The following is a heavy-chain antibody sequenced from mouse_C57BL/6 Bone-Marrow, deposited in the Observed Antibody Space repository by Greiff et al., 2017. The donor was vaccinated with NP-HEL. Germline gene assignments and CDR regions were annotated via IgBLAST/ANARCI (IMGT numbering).Heavy chain of an antibody. D-gene: IGHD1-1*01. CDR3: ARWNYYGSSEDYYAMDY. V-gene: IGHV1-55*01. CDR2: IYPGSGST. CDR1: GYTFTSYW. Sequence: QVQLQQPGAELVKPGASVKMSCKASGYTFTSYWITWVKQRPGQGLEWIGDIYPGSGSTNYNEKFKSKATLTVDTSSSTAYMQLNSLTSEDSAVYYCARWNYYGSSEDYYAMDYWGQGTSVTVSS. J-gene: IGHJ4*01.